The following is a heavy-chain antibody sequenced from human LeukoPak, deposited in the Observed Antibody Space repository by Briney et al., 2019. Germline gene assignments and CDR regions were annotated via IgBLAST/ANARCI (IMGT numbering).Heavy chain of an antibody. CDR2: INHSGST. J-gene: IGHJ4*02. CDR1: GGSFSGYY. D-gene: IGHD3-10*01. Sequence: SETLSLTCAVYGGSFSGYYWSWIRQPPGKGLEWIGEINHSGSTNYNPSLKSRVTISVDTSKNQFSLKLSSVTAADTAVYYCARGPPYGSGSYYPGDYWGQGTLVTVSS. V-gene: IGHV4-34*01. CDR3: ARGPPYGSGSYYPGDY.